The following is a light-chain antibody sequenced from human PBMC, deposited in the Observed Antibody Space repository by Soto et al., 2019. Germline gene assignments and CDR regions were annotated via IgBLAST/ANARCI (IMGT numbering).Light chain of an antibody. CDR1: QSVSSSY. CDR3: QQYHNWPLT. CDR2: GAS. V-gene: IGKV3-15*01. J-gene: IGKJ4*01. Sequence: EIVLTQSTATLSLSPGEGATLSCRASQSVSSSYLAWYQQKPGQAPRLLIYGASNRAAGVPAGFSGSGSGTEFTLTISSLQSEDFAFYFCQQYHNWPLTFGGGTKV.